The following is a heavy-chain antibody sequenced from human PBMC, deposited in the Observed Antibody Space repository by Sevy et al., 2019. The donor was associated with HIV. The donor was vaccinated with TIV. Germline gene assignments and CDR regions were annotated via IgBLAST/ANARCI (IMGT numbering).Heavy chain of an antibody. CDR2: ISYDGSNK. D-gene: IGHD6-13*01. CDR1: GFTFSSYA. V-gene: IGHV3-30-3*01. J-gene: IGHJ4*02. CDR3: ARDFGQQLVQVDILDY. Sequence: GGSLRLSCAASGFTFSSYAMHWVRQAPGKGLEWVAVISYDGSNKYYADSVKGRFTISRDNSKNTLYLQMNSLRAEDTAVYYCARDFGQQLVQVDILDYWGQGTLVTVSS.